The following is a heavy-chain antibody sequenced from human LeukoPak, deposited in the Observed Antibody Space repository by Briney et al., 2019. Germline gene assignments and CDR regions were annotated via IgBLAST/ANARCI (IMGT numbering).Heavy chain of an antibody. J-gene: IGHJ6*02. CDR1: GFTFSSYS. CDR2: ISSSSSYI. CDR3: ARGEALSETEWLSLYYYYYYGMDV. V-gene: IGHV3-21*01. Sequence: PGGSLRLSCAASGFTFSSYSMNWVRQAPGKGLEWVSSISSSSSYIYYADSVKGRFTISRDNAKNSLYLQMNSLRAEDTAVYYCARGEALSETEWLSLYYYYYYGMDVWGQGTTVTVSS. D-gene: IGHD3-22*01.